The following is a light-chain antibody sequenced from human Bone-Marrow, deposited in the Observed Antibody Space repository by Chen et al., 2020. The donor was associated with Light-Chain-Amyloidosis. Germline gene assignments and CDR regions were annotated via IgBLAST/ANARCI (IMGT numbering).Light chain of an antibody. CDR2: DDS. Sequence: SYVLTQPSSVSVAPGQTATIACGGNNIGSTSVHWYQQTPGQAPLLVVHDDSDRPSGIPERCSGSNAGNTATLTIRRVEAGDEADYYGQVWDRSSERPVFGGGTKLTVL. J-gene: IGLJ3*02. V-gene: IGLV3-21*02. CDR3: QVWDRSSERPV. CDR1: NIGSTS.